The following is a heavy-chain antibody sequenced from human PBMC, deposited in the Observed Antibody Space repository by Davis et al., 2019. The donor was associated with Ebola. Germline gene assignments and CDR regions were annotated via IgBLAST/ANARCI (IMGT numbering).Heavy chain of an antibody. D-gene: IGHD2-2*01. CDR2: VFDPSNT. Sequence: MPSETLSLTCTVSGDSISTIDYSWGWVRQPPGRGLEWIGYVFDPSNTYYNPSLRGRVTISVDTSKNHFSLKLSSVTAADTAVYYCARVVVVPAAKGRNYYYYGMDVWGQGTTVTVSS. CDR3: ARVVVVPAAKGRNYYYYGMDV. J-gene: IGHJ6*02. V-gene: IGHV4-39*07. CDR1: GDSISTIDYS.